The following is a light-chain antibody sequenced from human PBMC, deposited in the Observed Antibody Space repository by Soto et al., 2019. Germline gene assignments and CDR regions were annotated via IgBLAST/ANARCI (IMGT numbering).Light chain of an antibody. CDR2: EVT. J-gene: IGLJ2*01. CDR1: SSDVGTYDY. CDR3: SSYTSRATLI. Sequence: QPVLTQPASVSGSLGQSITISCSGTSSDVGTYDYVSWYQQHPGKAPKLMIYEVTNRPSGVSYRFSGSRSGNTASLTISGRQAEDEADYYCSSYTSRATLIFGGGTKVTVL. V-gene: IGLV2-14*01.